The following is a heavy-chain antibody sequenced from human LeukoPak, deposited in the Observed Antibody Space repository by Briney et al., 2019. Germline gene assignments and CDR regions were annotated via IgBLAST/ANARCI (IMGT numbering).Heavy chain of an antibody. V-gene: IGHV3-7*04. Sequence: SGGSLRLSCAASGXTFSNFWMSWVRQAPGKGLEWVANIKQDGREKYYVDSVKGRFTISRDNAKNSQYLQMNSLRAEDTAVYYCARESPVPGNFAFDIWGQGTMVTVSS. J-gene: IGHJ3*02. CDR1: GXTFSNFW. CDR3: ARESPVPGNFAFDI. D-gene: IGHD3-10*02. CDR2: IKQDGREK.